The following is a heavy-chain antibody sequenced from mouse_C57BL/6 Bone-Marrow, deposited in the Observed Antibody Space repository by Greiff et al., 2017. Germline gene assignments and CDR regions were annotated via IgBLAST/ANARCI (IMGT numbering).Heavy chain of an antibody. J-gene: IGHJ1*03. V-gene: IGHV1-55*01. CDR2: IYPGSGST. CDR3: ARGRYGPLYWYFDV. D-gene: IGHD2-10*02. CDR1: GYTFTSYW. Sequence: VQLQQPGAELVKPGASVKMSCKASGYTFTSYWITWVKQRPGQGLEWIGDIYPGSGSTNYNEKFKSKATLTVDTSSSTAYMQLSSLTSEDSAVYYCARGRYGPLYWYFDVWGTGTTVTVSS.